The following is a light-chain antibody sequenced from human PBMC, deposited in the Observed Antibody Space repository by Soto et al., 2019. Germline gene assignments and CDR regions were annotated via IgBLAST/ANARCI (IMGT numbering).Light chain of an antibody. CDR1: SSDIGGYKY. V-gene: IGLV2-14*01. Sequence: QSALTQPASVSGSPGQSITISCTGTSSDIGGYKYVSWYQQHPGKAPKLIIFEVSNRPSGVSDRFSGSNSGNTASLTISGLQAEDEADYYCTSYSRHSVLVFGGGT. CDR2: EVS. J-gene: IGLJ3*02. CDR3: TSYSRHSVLV.